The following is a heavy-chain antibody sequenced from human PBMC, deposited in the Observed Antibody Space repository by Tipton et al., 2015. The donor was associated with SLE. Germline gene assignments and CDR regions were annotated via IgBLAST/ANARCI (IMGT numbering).Heavy chain of an antibody. CDR2: IYYSGST. Sequence: TLSLTCIVSGGSISSYYWSWIRQPPGKGLEWIGYIYYSGSTNYNPSLKSRVTISVDTSKNQFSLKLSSVTAADTAVYYCARDRLRISASGAFDIWGQGTMVTVSS. D-gene: IGHD3-10*01. CDR3: ARDRLRISASGAFDI. J-gene: IGHJ3*02. V-gene: IGHV4-59*01. CDR1: GGSISSYY.